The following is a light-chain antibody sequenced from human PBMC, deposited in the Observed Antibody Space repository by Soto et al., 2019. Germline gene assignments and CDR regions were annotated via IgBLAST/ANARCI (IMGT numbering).Light chain of an antibody. CDR3: QQYDTWPAA. CDR1: QSVSSN. CDR2: GAS. J-gene: IGKJ2*01. V-gene: IGKV3-15*01. Sequence: EVLMTQSPATLSVSPGERATLSCRASQSVSSNLAWYQQKPGQAPRLLIYGASTRAPGILDRFSGSGSGTEFTLPIISLHSEDLAVFFCQQYDTWPAAFGQGAKVEIK.